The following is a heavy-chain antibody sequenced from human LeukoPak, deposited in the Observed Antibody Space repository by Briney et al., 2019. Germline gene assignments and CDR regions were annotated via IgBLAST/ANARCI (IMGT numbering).Heavy chain of an antibody. V-gene: IGHV4-34*01. CDR1: GGSSSTYY. CDR2: INHRGDT. Sequence: PSETLSHSCAVYGGSSSTYYWSGIRQSPGKGLEWIAEINHRGDTNYNPSVKSRVTISVDTSKNQFSLKVRSLTAADTAVYYCARGPTISETGYFDYWGQGTLVTVSS. D-gene: IGHD1-1*01. J-gene: IGHJ4*03. CDR3: ARGPTISETGYFDY.